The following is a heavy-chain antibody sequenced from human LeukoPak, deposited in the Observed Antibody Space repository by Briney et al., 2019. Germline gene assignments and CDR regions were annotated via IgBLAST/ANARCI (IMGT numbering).Heavy chain of an antibody. CDR3: AKDSGGDGYNDFDY. Sequence: GGSLRLSCAASGFTFSSYGVHWVRQAPGKGLEWVSFIRYDGSNEYYADSVRGRFTISRDNSKNTLYLQMNSLRAEDTAVYYCAKDSGGDGYNDFDYWGQGTLVTVSS. D-gene: IGHD5-24*01. J-gene: IGHJ4*02. V-gene: IGHV3-30*02. CDR1: GFTFSSYG. CDR2: IRYDGSNE.